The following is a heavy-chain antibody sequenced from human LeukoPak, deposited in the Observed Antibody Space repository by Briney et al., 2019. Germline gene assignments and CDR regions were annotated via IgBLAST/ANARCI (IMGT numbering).Heavy chain of an antibody. D-gene: IGHD1-26*01. CDR3: ARGKWELPQGPFDM. CDR1: GFTFSSHS. V-gene: IGHV3-21*01. CDR2: ISSSNTYI. J-gene: IGHJ3*02. Sequence: PGGSLRLSCVASGFTFSSHSMHWVRQAPGEGLEWLSSISSSNTYIYYIDSLRGRFTISRDNAKNSLYLQMNSLRAEDTAVYYCARGKWELPQGPFDMWGKGTMVTVSS.